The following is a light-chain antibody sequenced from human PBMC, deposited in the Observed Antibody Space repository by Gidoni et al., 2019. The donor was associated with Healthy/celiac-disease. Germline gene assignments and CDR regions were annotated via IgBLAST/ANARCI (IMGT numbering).Light chain of an antibody. J-gene: IGKJ3*01. V-gene: IGKV1-33*01. CDR1: QDISNY. CDR3: KQYDNLPR. CDR2: DAY. Sequence: IPMTQSPSSLSASVGVRVTITCQARQDISNYLNWYQQKPGKAPKLLIYDAYNVETGDPSRFSGRESGTDSTVTSSSLKPEDIATYYCKQYDNLPRFGPGTKVDIK.